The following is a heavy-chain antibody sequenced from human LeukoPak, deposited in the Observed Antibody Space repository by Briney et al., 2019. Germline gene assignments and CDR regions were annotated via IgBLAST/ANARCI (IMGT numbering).Heavy chain of an antibody. J-gene: IGHJ4*02. CDR2: IRYDGNNK. CDR3: ARDAWEWNYIDY. Sequence: GGSLRLSCAASGFTFKDYGMHWVRQAPGKGLEWVASIRYDGNNKYYADSVKGRFTISRDNAKHSLYLQMNSLGAEDTAVYYCARDAWEWNYIDYWGQGTLVTVSS. V-gene: IGHV3-30*02. CDR1: GFTFKDYG. D-gene: IGHD3-3*01.